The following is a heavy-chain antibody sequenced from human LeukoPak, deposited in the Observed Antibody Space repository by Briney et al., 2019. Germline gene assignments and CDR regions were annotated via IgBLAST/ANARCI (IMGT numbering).Heavy chain of an antibody. V-gene: IGHV1-2*02. CDR1: GYTFTGYY. CDR3: ARDQYGSSSGDYYYYMDV. Sequence: GASVKVSCKASGYTFTGYYVHWVRQAPGQGLEWMGWINPNSGGTNYAQKLRGRVTMTTDTSTSTAYMELRSLRSDDTAVYYCARDQYGSSSGDYYYYMDVWGKGTTVTVSS. D-gene: IGHD6-6*01. CDR2: INPNSGGT. J-gene: IGHJ6*03.